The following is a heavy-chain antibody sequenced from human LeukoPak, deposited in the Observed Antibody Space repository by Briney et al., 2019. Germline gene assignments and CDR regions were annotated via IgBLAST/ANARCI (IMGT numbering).Heavy chain of an antibody. Sequence: ASVKVSCKASGGTFSSYAIGWVRQAPGQGLEWMGGIIPIFGTANYAQKFQGRVTITTDESTSTAYMELSSLRSEDTAVYYCARVSYYYDSSGPINWFDPWGQGTLVTVSS. CDR3: ARVSYYYDSSGPINWFDP. J-gene: IGHJ5*02. CDR2: IIPIFGTA. D-gene: IGHD3-22*01. CDR1: GGTFSSYA. V-gene: IGHV1-69*05.